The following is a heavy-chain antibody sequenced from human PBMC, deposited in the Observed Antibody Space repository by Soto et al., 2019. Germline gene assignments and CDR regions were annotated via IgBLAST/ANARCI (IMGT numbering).Heavy chain of an antibody. J-gene: IGHJ6*02. CDR3: ARAGSSGYDYYYYGMDV. D-gene: IGHD3-22*01. CDR2: IDPSDSYT. Sequence: GESLKISCRGSGYSFTSYWISWVRQMPGKGLEWMGRIDPSDSYTNYSPSFQGQVTISADKSISTAYLQWSSLKASDTAMYYCARAGSSGYDYYYYGMDVWGQGTTVTVSS. V-gene: IGHV5-10-1*04. CDR1: GYSFTSYW.